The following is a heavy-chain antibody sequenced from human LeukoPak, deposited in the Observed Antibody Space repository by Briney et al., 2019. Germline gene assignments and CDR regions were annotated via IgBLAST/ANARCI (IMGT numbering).Heavy chain of an antibody. CDR2: IYHSGST. D-gene: IGHD5-24*01. CDR1: GYSISSGYY. V-gene: IGHV4-38-2*02. Sequence: SETLSLTCTVSGYSISSGYYWGWIRQPPGKGLEWIGSIYHSGSTYYNPSLKSRVTISVDTSKNQFSLKLSSVTAADTAVYYCARAGGRWLQSHLDYWGQGTLVTVSS. J-gene: IGHJ4*02. CDR3: ARAGGRWLQSHLDY.